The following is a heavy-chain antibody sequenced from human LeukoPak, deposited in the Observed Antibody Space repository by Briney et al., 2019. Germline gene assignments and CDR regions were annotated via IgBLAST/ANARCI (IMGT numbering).Heavy chain of an antibody. J-gene: IGHJ4*02. CDR3: ARLDGSGYYGIDN. D-gene: IGHD3-22*01. CDR2: VHYSGST. CDR1: GGSFTTNNYF. Sequence: SETLSLTCTVSGGSFTTNNYFWGWIRQPPGKGLEWIVAVHYSGSTSYKPSLKSRVTMSVDTSKKQFSLRVTSMTATDTAVYYCARLDGSGYYGIDNWGQGTLVTVSS. V-gene: IGHV4-39*01.